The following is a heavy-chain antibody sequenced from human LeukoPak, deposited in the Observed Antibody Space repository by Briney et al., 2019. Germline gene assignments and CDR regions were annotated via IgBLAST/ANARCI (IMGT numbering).Heavy chain of an antibody. V-gene: IGHV3-11*04. CDR1: GFTFSDYY. J-gene: IGHJ4*02. Sequence: PGGSLRLSCAASGFTFSDYYMSWIRQAPGKGLEWVSYISSSGSTIYYADSVKGRFTISRDNAKNSLYLQMNSLRAEDTAVYYCARDATYYYDSSGYRGLSYWGQGTLVTVSS. CDR3: ARDATYYYDSSGYRGLSY. D-gene: IGHD3-22*01. CDR2: ISSSGSTI.